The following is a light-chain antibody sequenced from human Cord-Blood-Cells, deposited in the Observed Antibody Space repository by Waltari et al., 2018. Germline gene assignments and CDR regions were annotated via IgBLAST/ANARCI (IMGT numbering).Light chain of an antibody. CDR3: SSYTSSSTLV. V-gene: IGLV2-14*02. CDR1: SSDVGRYNI. CDR2: EGS. J-gene: IGLJ3*02. Sequence: QSALTQPASVSGSPGQSITISCTGTSSDVGRYNIVSWYQQHPGKAPKLMVYEGSKRPSGVSNRFSGSKSGNTASLTISGLQAEDEADYYCSSYTSSSTLVFGGGTKLTVL.